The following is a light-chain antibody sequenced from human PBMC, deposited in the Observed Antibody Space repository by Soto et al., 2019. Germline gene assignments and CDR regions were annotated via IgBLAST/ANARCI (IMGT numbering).Light chain of an antibody. CDR2: AAS. CDR3: QNYNSAPLT. Sequence: DIQMTQSPSSLSASVGDRVTITCRASQCITYYLAWYQQKPGKVPKLLIYAASTLQSGVPSRFSGGGSGADFTLTISSLQPEDVATYYCQNYNSAPLTFGGGTKVEIK. CDR1: QCITYY. V-gene: IGKV1-27*01. J-gene: IGKJ4*01.